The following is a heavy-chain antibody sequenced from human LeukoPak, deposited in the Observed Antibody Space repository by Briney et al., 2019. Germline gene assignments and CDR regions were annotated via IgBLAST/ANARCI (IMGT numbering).Heavy chain of an antibody. CDR3: ARDSVDVYYDSSGYADYYYYYYMDV. D-gene: IGHD3-22*01. J-gene: IGHJ6*03. CDR2: ISSSGSTI. V-gene: IGHV3-11*01. CDR1: GFTFRDYY. Sequence: PGGSLRLSCAASGFTFRDYYMSWIRQAPGKGLEWVSYISSSGSTIYNADSVKGRFTISRDNAKNSLYLQMNSLRAEDTAVYYCARDSVDVYYDSSGYADYYYYYYMDVWGKGTTVTISS.